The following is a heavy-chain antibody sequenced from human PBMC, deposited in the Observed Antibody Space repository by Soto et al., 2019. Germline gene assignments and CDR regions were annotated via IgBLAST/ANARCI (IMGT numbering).Heavy chain of an antibody. CDR2: IIPIFGTA. Sequence: QVQLVQSGAEVKKPGSSVKVSCKASGGTFSSYAISWVRQAPGQGLEWMGGIIPIFGTANYAQKFQGRVTLTADKSTSTAYMELSSLRSEDTAVYYCASLGYSSSPRSWFDPWGQGTLVTVSS. J-gene: IGHJ5*02. D-gene: IGHD6-13*01. V-gene: IGHV1-69*06. CDR1: GGTFSSYA. CDR3: ASLGYSSSPRSWFDP.